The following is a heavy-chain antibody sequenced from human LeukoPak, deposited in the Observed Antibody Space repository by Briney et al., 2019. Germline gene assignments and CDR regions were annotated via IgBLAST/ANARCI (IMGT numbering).Heavy chain of an antibody. CDR1: GFTFWEYG. D-gene: IGHD1-26*01. CDR3: ATDGSERDIDN. J-gene: IGHJ4*02. V-gene: IGHV3-33*01. CDR2: AWNDGRTT. Sequence: GGSLRLSCATSGFTFWEYGMHWVRQAPGKGLEWVAIAWNDGRTTHHADSVKGRFSIPRDNSKNTLYLQMNSLRAEDTAVYYCATDGSERDIDNWGRGTLVTVSA.